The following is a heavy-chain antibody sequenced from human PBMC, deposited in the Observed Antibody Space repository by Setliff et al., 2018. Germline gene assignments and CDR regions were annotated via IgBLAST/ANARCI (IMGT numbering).Heavy chain of an antibody. Sequence: SVKVSCKASGGTFRSYGISWVRQAPGQGLEWMGGIIPNFGTTSYAQKFQGRVTITTDESTNTAYMELSSLRSDDTAVFYCAREVVVVSATSYHYYMDVWGKGTTVTVSS. D-gene: IGHD2-15*01. CDR1: GGTFRSYG. V-gene: IGHV1-69*05. CDR2: IIPNFGTT. J-gene: IGHJ6*03. CDR3: AREVVVVSATSYHYYMDV.